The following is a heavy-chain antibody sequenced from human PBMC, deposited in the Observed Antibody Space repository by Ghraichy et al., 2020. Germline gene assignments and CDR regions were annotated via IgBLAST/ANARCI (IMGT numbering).Heavy chain of an antibody. CDR3: ARGGERSGTTEYFDY. CDR2: INAGNGYT. J-gene: IGHJ4*02. D-gene: IGHD1-1*01. CDR1: GFTFSSYS. Sequence: ASVKVSCKASGFTFSSYSLYWLRQAPGQGLEWMGWINAGNGYTQYSQKFQDRVTITMDTYADTVYMEFSSLRSEDTAVYYCARGGERSGTTEYFDYWGLGTLIT. V-gene: IGHV1-3*01.